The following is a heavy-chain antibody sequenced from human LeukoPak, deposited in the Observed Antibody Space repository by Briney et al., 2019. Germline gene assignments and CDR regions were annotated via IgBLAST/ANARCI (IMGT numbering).Heavy chain of an antibody. CDR2: MNPNSGNT. CDR3: ARPYITSANWFDP. V-gene: IGHV1-8*01. D-gene: IGHD6-6*01. J-gene: IGHJ5*02. CDR1: GYTFTSYD. Sequence: ASVKVSCKASGYTFTSYDINWVRQATGQGLEWMGWMNPNSGNTGYAQKFKGRVTMTRNTSISTAYMELSSLRSEDTAVYYCARPYITSANWFDPWGQGTLVTASS.